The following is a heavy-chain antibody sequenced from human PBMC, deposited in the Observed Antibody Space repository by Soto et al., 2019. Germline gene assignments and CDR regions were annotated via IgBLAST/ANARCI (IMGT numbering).Heavy chain of an antibody. CDR2: ISYDGSNK. CDR1: GFTFSSYG. D-gene: IGHD4-4*01. J-gene: IGHJ4*02. CDR3: AKTDSTCLGY. Sequence: GGSLRLSCAASGFTFSSYGMHWVRQAPGKGLEWVAVISYDGSNKYYADSVKGRFTISRDNSKNTLYLQMNSLRAEDTAVYYCAKTDSTCLGYWGQGTLVTVSS. V-gene: IGHV3-30*18.